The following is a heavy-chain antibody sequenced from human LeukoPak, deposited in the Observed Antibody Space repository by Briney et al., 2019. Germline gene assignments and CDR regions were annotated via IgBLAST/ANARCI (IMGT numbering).Heavy chain of an antibody. V-gene: IGHV3-23*01. CDR2: ISGSGGST. J-gene: IGHJ6*02. Sequence: GGSLRVSCAGSGFTFSSYAMNWVRQAPGKGLEWVSGISGSGGSTYYADSVKGRFTISRDNSNNTLYLQMNSLRAEDTAVYYCAKDTVLGGYYYYGMDVWGQGTTVTVSS. CDR1: GFTFSSYA. D-gene: IGHD4-17*01. CDR3: AKDTVLGGYYYYGMDV.